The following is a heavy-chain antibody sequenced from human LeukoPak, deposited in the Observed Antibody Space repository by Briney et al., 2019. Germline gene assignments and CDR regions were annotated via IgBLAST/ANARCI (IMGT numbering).Heavy chain of an antibody. CDR1: GFTFSGYG. D-gene: IGHD5-18*01. J-gene: IGHJ4*02. V-gene: IGHV3-21*01. CDR2: ISSTSSST. CDR3: ARERGYSYGYSDY. Sequence: GGSLRLSCAASGFTFSGYGMDWVRQAPGKGLKWVSSISSTSSSTYYADSVKGRFTISRDNARNSLYLQMNSLRAEDTAVYYCARERGYSYGYSDYWGQGTLVTVSS.